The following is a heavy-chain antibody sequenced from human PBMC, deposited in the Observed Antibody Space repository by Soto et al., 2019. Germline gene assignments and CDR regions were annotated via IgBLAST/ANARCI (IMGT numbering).Heavy chain of an antibody. J-gene: IGHJ3*02. CDR3: AIFFMVLGGAREAFDI. D-gene: IGHD2-8*01. CDR2: ISSNGGST. Sequence: PGGSLRLSCAASGFTFSSYAMHWVRQAPGKGLEYVSAISSNGGSTYYANSVKGRFTISRDNSKNTLYLQMGSLRAEDMAVYYCAIFFMVLGGAREAFDICGQGSMVIVSS. V-gene: IGHV3-64*01. CDR1: GFTFSSYA.